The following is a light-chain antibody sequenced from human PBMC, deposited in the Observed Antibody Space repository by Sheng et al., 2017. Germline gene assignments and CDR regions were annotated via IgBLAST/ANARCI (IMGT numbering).Light chain of an antibody. CDR2: EAY. CDR1: NSDVGSCNL. CDR3: CSYAGSSTWV. V-gene: IGLV2-23*01. Sequence: QSALTQPASVSGSPGQSITISCSGTNSDVGSCNLVSWYQHHPGKAPKLIIYEAYKRPSGVSNRFSGSTSGSTASLTISGLQAEDEAEYYCCSYAGSSTWVFGGGTKLSVL. J-gene: IGLJ3*02.